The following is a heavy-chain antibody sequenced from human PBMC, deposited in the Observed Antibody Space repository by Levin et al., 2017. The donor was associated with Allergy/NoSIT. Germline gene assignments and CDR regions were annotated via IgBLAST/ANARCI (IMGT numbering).Heavy chain of an antibody. V-gene: IGHV3-48*03. J-gene: IGHJ4*02. CDR1: GFNFSTHE. CDR2: ITGSASAI. CDR3: AREKDLSAFDY. Sequence: LSLTCVASGFNFSTHEMNWVRQAPGKGLEWVSYITGSASAIFYGDSVKGRFTISRDNAKNSLYLQMNSLRVEDTAVYYCAREKDLSAFDYWGQGTLDTV.